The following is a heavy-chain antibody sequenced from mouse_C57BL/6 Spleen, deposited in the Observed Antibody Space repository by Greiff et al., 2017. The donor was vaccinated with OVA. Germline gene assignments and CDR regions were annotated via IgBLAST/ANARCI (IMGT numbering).Heavy chain of an antibody. CDR2: ISSGSSTI. CDR3: ARPRDGGFAY. V-gene: IGHV5-17*01. CDR1: GFTFSDYG. D-gene: IGHD3-3*01. J-gene: IGHJ3*01. Sequence: EVKVVESGGGLVKPGGSLKLSCAASGFTFSDYGMHWVRQAPEKGLEWVAYISSGSSTIYYADTVKGRFTISRDKAKNTLFLQMTSLRSEDTAMYYCARPRDGGFAYWGQGTLVTVSA.